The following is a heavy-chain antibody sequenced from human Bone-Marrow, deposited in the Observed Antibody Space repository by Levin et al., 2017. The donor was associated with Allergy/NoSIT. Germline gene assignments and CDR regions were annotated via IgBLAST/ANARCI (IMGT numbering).Heavy chain of an antibody. CDR2: ISGDNGDT. CDR3: ARIINYCSTNTCKGGFYYFYMDV. D-gene: IGHD2/OR15-2a*01. V-gene: IGHV1-18*01. J-gene: IGHJ6*03. CDR1: GYTFTNYG. Sequence: AASVKVSCKASGYTFTNYGISWVRQAPGQGLEWVGWISGDNGDTNFAQKFQGRVTLTTDTSTSTAYMELRSLRSDDTAVYYCARIINYCSTNTCKGGFYYFYMDVWDKGTTVTVSS.